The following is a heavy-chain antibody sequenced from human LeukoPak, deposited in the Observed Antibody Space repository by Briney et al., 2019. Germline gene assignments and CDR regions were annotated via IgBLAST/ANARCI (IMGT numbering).Heavy chain of an antibody. V-gene: IGHV4-4*07. D-gene: IGHD6-19*01. Sequence: SETLSLTCTVSGGSISSYYWSWIRQPAGKGLEWIGRIYTSGSTYYNPSLKSRVTMSVDTSKNQFSLKLSSVTAADTAVYYCARDGDSRGWNPYFDYWGQGTLVTVSS. CDR2: IYTSGST. CDR1: GGSISSYY. CDR3: ARDGDSRGWNPYFDY. J-gene: IGHJ4*02.